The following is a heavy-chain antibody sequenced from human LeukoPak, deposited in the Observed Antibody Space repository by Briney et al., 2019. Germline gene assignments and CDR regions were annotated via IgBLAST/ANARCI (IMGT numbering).Heavy chain of an antibody. CDR1: GFTFSSYS. V-gene: IGHV3-21*01. D-gene: IGHD3-10*01. J-gene: IGHJ4*02. CDR3: ARSSMVRGGGFDY. Sequence: PGGSLRLSCAASGFTFSSYSMNWVRQAPGKGLEWVSSISSSSSYIYYADSVKGRFTISRDNAKNSLYLQMNSLRAEDTAVYYCARSSMVRGGGFDYWGQGTLVTVSS. CDR2: ISSSSSYI.